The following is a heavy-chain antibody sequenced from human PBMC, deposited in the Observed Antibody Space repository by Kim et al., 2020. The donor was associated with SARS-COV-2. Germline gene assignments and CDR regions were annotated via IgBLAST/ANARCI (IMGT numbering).Heavy chain of an antibody. CDR3: TRAAFSRDYGSGMSDY. Sequence: SVKGRFTISRDDSKSIAYLQMNSLKTEDTAVYYCTRAAFSRDYGSGMSDYWGQGTLVTVSS. D-gene: IGHD3-10*01. J-gene: IGHJ4*02. V-gene: IGHV3-49*02.